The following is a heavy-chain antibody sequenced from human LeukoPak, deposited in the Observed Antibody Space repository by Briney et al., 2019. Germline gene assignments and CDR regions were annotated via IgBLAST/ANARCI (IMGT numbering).Heavy chain of an antibody. Sequence: GGSLRLSCAASGFTFSSYSMNWVRQAPGKGLEWVSYISSSSSTIYYADSVKGRFTISRDNDKNSLYLQMNSLRAEDTAVYYCARDIGKQQLEGTVWFDPWGQGTLVTVSS. V-gene: IGHV3-48*04. CDR2: ISSSSSTI. D-gene: IGHD6-13*01. CDR1: GFTFSSYS. CDR3: ARDIGKQQLEGTVWFDP. J-gene: IGHJ5*02.